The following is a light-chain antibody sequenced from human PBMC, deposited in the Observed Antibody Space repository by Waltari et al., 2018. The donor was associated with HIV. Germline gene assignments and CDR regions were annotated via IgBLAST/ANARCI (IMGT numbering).Light chain of an antibody. V-gene: IGLV2-14*01. Sequence: QSALTQPASVSGAPGQSITISCTGTSTHVGSYAYVSWYQQHPGKAPKLMIFEVSHRPSGVSDRFSGSKSGNTASLTISGLLADDEADYYCSSYTSTTTVIFGGGTKVTVL. J-gene: IGLJ2*01. CDR2: EVS. CDR1: STHVGSYAY. CDR3: SSYTSTTTVI.